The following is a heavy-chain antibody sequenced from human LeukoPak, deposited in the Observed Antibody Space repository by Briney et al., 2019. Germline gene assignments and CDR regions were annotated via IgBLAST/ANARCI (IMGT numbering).Heavy chain of an antibody. J-gene: IGHJ4*02. Sequence: ASVKVSCKASGYTFTGYYMHWVRQAPGQGLEWMGWINPNSGGTNYAQKFQGRVTMTRDTSISTAYMELSRPRSDDTAVYYCASPLNYGSGGNDYWGQGTLVTVSS. CDR3: ASPLNYGSGGNDY. D-gene: IGHD3-10*01. CDR2: INPNSGGT. CDR1: GYTFTGYY. V-gene: IGHV1-2*02.